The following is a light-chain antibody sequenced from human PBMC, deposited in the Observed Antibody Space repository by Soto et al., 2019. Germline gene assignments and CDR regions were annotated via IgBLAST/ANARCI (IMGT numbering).Light chain of an antibody. CDR1: QTISTW. V-gene: IGKV1-5*01. J-gene: IGKJ5*01. CDR3: QQRSNWPPGIT. CDR2: DAS. Sequence: IQVTQSPPTLAASVGCMFTMTCRASQTISTWMAWYQQKPGKAPKLLVYDASTLQSGVASRFSGSGSGTEFTLIISGLQPDDFAVYYCQQRSNWPPGITFGQGTRLEI.